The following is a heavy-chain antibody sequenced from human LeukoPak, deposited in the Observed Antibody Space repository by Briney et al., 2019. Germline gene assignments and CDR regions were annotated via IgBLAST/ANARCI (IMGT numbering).Heavy chain of an antibody. CDR2: ISSSSSTI. V-gene: IGHV3-48*01. CDR1: KFTFSEYG. Sequence: GGSLRLSCAASKFTFSEYGMNWVRQAPGKGLEWVSYISSSSSTIYYGDSVKGRFTISRDDAENSVYLQMNGLRAEDTAVYFCARNGASSGRPYHLDYWGQGTLVTVSS. CDR3: ARNGASSGRPYHLDY. J-gene: IGHJ4*02. D-gene: IGHD6-19*01.